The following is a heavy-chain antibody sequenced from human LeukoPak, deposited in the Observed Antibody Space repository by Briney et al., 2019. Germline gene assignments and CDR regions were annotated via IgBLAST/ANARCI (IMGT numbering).Heavy chain of an antibody. CDR2: IIPIFGTA. Sequence: SVKVSCKASGGTCSSYAISWVRQAPGQGLEWMGGIIPIFGTANYAQKFQGRVTITADESTSTAYMELSSLRSEDTAVYYCARGGYCSGGSCYRIDYWGQGTLVTVSS. J-gene: IGHJ4*02. CDR3: ARGGYCSGGSCYRIDY. V-gene: IGHV1-69*01. CDR1: GGTCSSYA. D-gene: IGHD2-15*01.